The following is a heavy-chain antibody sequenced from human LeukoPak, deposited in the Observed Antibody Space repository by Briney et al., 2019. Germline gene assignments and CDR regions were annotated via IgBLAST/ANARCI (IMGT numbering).Heavy chain of an antibody. D-gene: IGHD4-17*01. V-gene: IGHV3-11*01. CDR2: ITSSGTR. Sequence: GGSLRLSCTVSGFTLTDHYMSWFRKSPGRGLEWISWITSSGTRDYADSVKGRFTISRENTKNSVYLQMTSLRPDDTAVYYCARDPDYGDPYWGQGTLVTVSS. CDR1: GFTLTDHY. J-gene: IGHJ4*02. CDR3: ARDPDYGDPY.